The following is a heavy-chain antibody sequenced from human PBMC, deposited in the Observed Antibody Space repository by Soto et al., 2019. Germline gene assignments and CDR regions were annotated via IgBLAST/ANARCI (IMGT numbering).Heavy chain of an antibody. CDR1: GGTFSSYT. Sequence: QVQLVQSGAEVKKPGSSVKVSCKASGGTFSSYTISWVRQAPGQGLEWMGRIIPILGIANYAQKFQGRVTITADKSTSTAYMELSSLRSEDTAVYYCAIDVVGATTSGFDPWGQGTLVTVSS. J-gene: IGHJ5*02. CDR2: IIPILGIA. V-gene: IGHV1-69*02. D-gene: IGHD1-26*01. CDR3: AIDVVGATTSGFDP.